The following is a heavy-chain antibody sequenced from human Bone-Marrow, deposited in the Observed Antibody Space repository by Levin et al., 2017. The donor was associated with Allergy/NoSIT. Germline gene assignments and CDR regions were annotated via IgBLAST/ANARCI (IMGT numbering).Heavy chain of an antibody. CDR2: IYHSGST. J-gene: IGHJ1*01. CDR1: GGYISSYY. CDR3: AGGVGTTHFQH. D-gene: IGHD3-16*01. V-gene: IGHV4-59*01. Sequence: TSETLSLTCSVSGGYISSYYWSWIRQPPGKGLEWIAYIYHSGSTNYNPSLKSRVTISVDRSKKQFSLKLNSVTAAATAVYYCAGGVGTTHFQHCGQGTLVTVSS.